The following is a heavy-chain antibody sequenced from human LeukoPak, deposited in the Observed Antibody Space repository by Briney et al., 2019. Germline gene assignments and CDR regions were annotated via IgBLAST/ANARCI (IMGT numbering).Heavy chain of an antibody. CDR3: ARDPTVTTPDDH. Sequence: ASVKVSCKASGYTFTGYYMHWVRQAPGQGLEWMGRINPNSGGTNYAQKFQGRVTMTRDTSISTAYMELSRLRSDDTAVYYCARDPTVTTPDDHWGQGTLVTVSS. D-gene: IGHD4-17*01. CDR1: GYTFTGYY. J-gene: IGHJ4*02. CDR2: INPNSGGT. V-gene: IGHV1-2*06.